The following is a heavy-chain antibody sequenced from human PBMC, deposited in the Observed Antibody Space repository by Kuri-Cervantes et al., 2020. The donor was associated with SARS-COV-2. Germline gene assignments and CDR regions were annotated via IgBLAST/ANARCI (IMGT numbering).Heavy chain of an antibody. Sequence: ASVKVSCKVSGYTLTELSMHWVRQAPGKGLEWMGGFDPEDGETIYAQKFQGRVTMTEDTSTDTDYMELSSLRSEDTAVYYCATARFQWELLPLSSWGQGTLVTVSS. V-gene: IGHV1-24*01. CDR1: GYTLTELS. D-gene: IGHD1-26*01. CDR3: ATARFQWELLPLSS. J-gene: IGHJ5*02. CDR2: FDPEDGET.